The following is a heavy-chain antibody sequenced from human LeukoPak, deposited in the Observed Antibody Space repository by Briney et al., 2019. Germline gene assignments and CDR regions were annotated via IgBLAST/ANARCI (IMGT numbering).Heavy chain of an antibody. V-gene: IGHV4-59*01. CDR1: GGFLSSYY. D-gene: IGHD1-26*01. CDR3: ARGGVGAPYYYYYYYMDV. Sequence: SETLSLTCTVSGGFLSSYYWSWIRQPPGKGLEWIGYIYYSGSTNYNPSLKSRVTISVDTSKNQFSLKLSSVTAADTAVYYCARGGVGAPYYYYYYYMDVWGKGTTVTVSS. CDR2: IYYSGST. J-gene: IGHJ6*03.